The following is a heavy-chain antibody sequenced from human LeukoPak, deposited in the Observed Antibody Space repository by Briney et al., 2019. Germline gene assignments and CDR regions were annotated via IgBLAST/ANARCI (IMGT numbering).Heavy chain of an antibody. CDR2: ISGSGGST. CDR1: GFTFSSYA. V-gene: IGHV3-23*01. CDR3: AKLAYYYDSSGYSLDYYFDY. D-gene: IGHD3-22*01. J-gene: IGHJ4*02. Sequence: PGGSLRLSCAASGFTFSSYAMSWVRQAPGKGLEWVSAISGSGGSTYYADSVKGRFTISRDNSKNTLYLQMNSLRAEDTAVYYCAKLAYYYDSSGYSLDYYFDYWGQGTLVTVSS.